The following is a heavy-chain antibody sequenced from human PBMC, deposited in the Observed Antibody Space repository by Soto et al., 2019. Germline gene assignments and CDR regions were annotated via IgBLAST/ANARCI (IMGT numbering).Heavy chain of an antibody. CDR1: GFSFSSYS. J-gene: IGHJ4*02. CDR3: ARDREYCSGGRCYETGSDY. D-gene: IGHD2-15*01. V-gene: IGHV3-48*01. CDR2: ISSSSTTI. Sequence: PGGSLRLSCVASGFSFSSYSMNWVRQAPGKGLEWVSDISSSSTTIDYADSVKGRFTISRDNAKSSLYLQMNSLRAEDTAVYYCARDREYCSGGRCYETGSDYWRQGTLVTVSS.